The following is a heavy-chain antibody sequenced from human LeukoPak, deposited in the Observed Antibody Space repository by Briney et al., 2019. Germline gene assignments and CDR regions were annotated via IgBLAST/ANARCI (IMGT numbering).Heavy chain of an antibody. V-gene: IGHV3-48*03. J-gene: IGHJ4*02. CDR2: ISSSGTTI. CDR3: ARTYCSSTSCPIDY. Sequence: PGGSLRLSGAASGFTFSSYEMNRFRQAPGKGREWVSYISSSGTTIYYADSVKGRSTTSSDTANTSLYLQMNRLTADTTAVYYCARTYCSSTSCPIDYWGQGTLVTVSS. D-gene: IGHD2-2*01. CDR1: GFTFSSYE.